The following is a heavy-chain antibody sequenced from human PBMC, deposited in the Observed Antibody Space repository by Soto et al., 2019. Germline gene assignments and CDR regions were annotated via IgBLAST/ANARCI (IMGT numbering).Heavy chain of an antibody. CDR1: GFTLSGYD. CDR2: ISSNGVGT. Sequence: EVQLAESGGGLAQPGGSLRLSCAASGFTLSGYDMDWVRQAPGKGLEYVSGISSNGVGTYSANSVQGRFTISRDNSKNTVYLQMGSLRPEDMAVYYCARRARPDVYYMDIWGKGTTVTVSS. D-gene: IGHD6-6*01. V-gene: IGHV3-64*01. CDR3: ARRARPDVYYMDI. J-gene: IGHJ6*03.